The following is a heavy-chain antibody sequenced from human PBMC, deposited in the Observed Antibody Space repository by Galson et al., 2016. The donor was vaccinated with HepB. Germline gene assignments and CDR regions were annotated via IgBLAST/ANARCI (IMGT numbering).Heavy chain of an antibody. V-gene: IGHV3-7*01. CDR2: IRRDATQK. D-gene: IGHD4-17*01. J-gene: IGHJ6*02. Sequence: SLRLSCAASGFTFSSYWMTWVRQTPGQGLEWVANIRRDATQKNYVDSVKGRFTISRDNAKNSLYLQMNSLRAEDTAVYYCAREGLSDYGDYKYYYYALDVWGQGTTVTVSS. CDR3: AREGLSDYGDYKYYYYALDV. CDR1: GFTFSSYW.